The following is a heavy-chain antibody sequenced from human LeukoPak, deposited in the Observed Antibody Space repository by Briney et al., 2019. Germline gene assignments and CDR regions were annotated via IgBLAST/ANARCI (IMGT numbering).Heavy chain of an antibody. J-gene: IGHJ5*02. CDR2: IYTSGST. Sequence: SETLSLTCTVSGGSISIANYYWTWIRQPAGKGLEWIGRIYTSGSTNYNPSLKSRVTMSVDTSKNQFSLKLSSVTAADTAVYYCAREALRGLPFDPWGQGTLVTVSS. CDR3: AREALRGLPFDP. CDR1: GGSISIANYY. V-gene: IGHV4-61*02. D-gene: IGHD3-10*01.